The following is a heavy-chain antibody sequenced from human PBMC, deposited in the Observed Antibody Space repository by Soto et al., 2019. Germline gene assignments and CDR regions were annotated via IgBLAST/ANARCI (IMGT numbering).Heavy chain of an antibody. CDR3: ASYYGDNPTWFAP. J-gene: IGHJ5*02. D-gene: IGHD4-17*01. CDR2: INHSGSP. CDR1: GGSFSGYY. Sequence: QVQLQQWGAGLLKPSETLSLTCAVYGGSFSGYYWSWIRQPPGKGLEWIGEINHSGSPNYSPALKYQVTIPVDTSKKQFSLKLSSVTAADTAVYYCASYYGDNPTWFAPWGQGTLVTVSS. V-gene: IGHV4-34*01.